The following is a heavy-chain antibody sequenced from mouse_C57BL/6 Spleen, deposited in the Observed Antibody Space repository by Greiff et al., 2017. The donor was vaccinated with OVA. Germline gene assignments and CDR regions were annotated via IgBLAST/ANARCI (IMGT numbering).Heavy chain of an antibody. J-gene: IGHJ3*01. CDR1: GFNIKDDY. D-gene: IGHD1-3*01. Sequence: VQLQQSGAELVRPGASVKLSCTASGFNIKDDYMHWVKQRPEQGLEWIGWIDPENGDTEYASKFQGKATITADTSSNTAYLQLSSLTSEDTAVYYCTRGAQFAYWGQGTLVTVSA. CDR3: TRGAQFAY. CDR2: IDPENGDT. V-gene: IGHV14-4*01.